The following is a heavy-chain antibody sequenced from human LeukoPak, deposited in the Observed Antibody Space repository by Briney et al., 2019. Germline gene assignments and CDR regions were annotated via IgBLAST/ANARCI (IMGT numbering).Heavy chain of an antibody. CDR3: AGRGYSYGLTFDY. CDR2: IYYSGST. CDR1: GGSISSSSYY. J-gene: IGHJ4*02. V-gene: IGHV4-39*01. D-gene: IGHD5-18*01. Sequence: PSETLSLTCTVSGGSISSSSYYWGWIRQPPGKGLEWIGSIYYSGSTYYNPSLKSRVTISVDTSKNQFSLKLSSVTAADTAVYYCAGRGYSYGLTFDYWGQGTLVTVPS.